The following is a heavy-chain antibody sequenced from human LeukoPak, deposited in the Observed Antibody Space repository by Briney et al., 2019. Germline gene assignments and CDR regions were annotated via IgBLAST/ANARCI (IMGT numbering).Heavy chain of an antibody. Sequence: PSETLSLTCSVYGGSFSDYFWSWIRQSPGKGLEGIGEIDDGGNTNYNPSLMSRVIVSMEKSKKQFSLVMRSVAAADTAVYYCARFSRITWGDWGDAFDIWGQGKTVIVSS. D-gene: IGHD2-21*02. CDR1: GGSFSDYF. CDR3: ARFSRITWGDWGDAFDI. V-gene: IGHV4-34*01. J-gene: IGHJ3*02. CDR2: IDDGGNT.